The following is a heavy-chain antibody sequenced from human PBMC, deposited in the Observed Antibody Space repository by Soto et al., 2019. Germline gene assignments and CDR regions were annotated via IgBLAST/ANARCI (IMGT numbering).Heavy chain of an antibody. J-gene: IGHJ4*01. Sequence: GQGLEWMGWISAYNGNTNYAQKLQGRVTMTTDTSTSTAYMELRSLRSDDTAVYFCAKDGKHSGYDYPDYWVHG. CDR3: AKDGKHSGYDYPDY. V-gene: IGHV1-18*01. CDR2: ISAYNGNT. D-gene: IGHD5-12*01.